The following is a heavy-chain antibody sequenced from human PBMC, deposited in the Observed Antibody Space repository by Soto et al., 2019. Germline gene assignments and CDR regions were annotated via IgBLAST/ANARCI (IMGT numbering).Heavy chain of an antibody. CDR3: ARGILLKTDY. CDR2: INHRGNT. J-gene: IGHJ4*02. CDR1: GGSISDYF. V-gene: IGHV4-34*01. D-gene: IGHD3-10*01. Sequence: QVQLQQWGAGLLKPSETLSLTCGAYGGSISDYFWSWIRQPPGKGLEWIGEINHRGNTNYNPSLKSRVTMSVDTSKNQFSLKLTSVTAADTAVHYCARGILLKTDYWGQGTLVTVSS.